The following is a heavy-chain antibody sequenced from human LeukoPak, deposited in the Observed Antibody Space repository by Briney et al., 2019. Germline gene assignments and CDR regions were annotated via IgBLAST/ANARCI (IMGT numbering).Heavy chain of an antibody. CDR2: ISAYNGNT. CDR3: ARGPATYSDSSGYIY. CDR1: GYTFTSYG. J-gene: IGHJ4*02. D-gene: IGHD3-22*01. Sequence: KVSCKASGYTFTSYGISWVRQAPGQGLEWMGWISAYNGNTNYAQKLQGRVTMTTDTSTSTAYMELRSLRSDDTAVYYCARGPATYSDSSGYIYWGQGTLVTVSS. V-gene: IGHV1-18*01.